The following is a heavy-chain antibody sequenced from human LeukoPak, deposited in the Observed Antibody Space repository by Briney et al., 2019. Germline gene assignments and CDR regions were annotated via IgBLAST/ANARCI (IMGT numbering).Heavy chain of an antibody. Sequence: GGSLRLSCAASGFTFSSYGMNWVRLAPGKGLEWVAVISYDGSNKYYADSVKGRFTISRDNSRNTLYLQMNSLRAEDTAVYYCAKDPGDGYNYYFDYWGQGTLVTVSS. CDR3: AKDPGDGYNYYFDY. D-gene: IGHD5-24*01. CDR2: ISYDGSNK. V-gene: IGHV3-30*18. CDR1: GFTFSSYG. J-gene: IGHJ4*02.